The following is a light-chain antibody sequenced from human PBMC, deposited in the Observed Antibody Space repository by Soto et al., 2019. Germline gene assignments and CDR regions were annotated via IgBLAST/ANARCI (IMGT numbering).Light chain of an antibody. V-gene: IGLV2-14*01. CDR1: SSDVGGYNY. J-gene: IGLJ1*01. Sequence: QSVLTQPASVSGSPGQSITISCTGTSSDVGGYNYVSWYQQHPGKAPKLMIYDVSNRPSGVSNRVSGSKSGNTASLTISGLQAEDEADYYCRSYTSSSTLYVFGPGTKLTVL. CDR2: DVS. CDR3: RSYTSSSTLYV.